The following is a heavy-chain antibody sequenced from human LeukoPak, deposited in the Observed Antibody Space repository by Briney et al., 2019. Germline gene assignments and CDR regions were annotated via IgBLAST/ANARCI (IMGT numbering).Heavy chain of an antibody. J-gene: IGHJ6*03. CDR3: ARELVEDYFDSSGRYNYYYYMDV. Sequence: GGSLRLSCAASGFTFSSYEMNWVRQAPGKGLEWVSYISSSGSTIYYADSVKGRFTISRDNTKNSLYLQMNSLRAEDTAVYYCARELVEDYFDSSGRYNYYYYMDVWGKGTTVTVSS. CDR2: ISSSGSTI. V-gene: IGHV3-48*03. D-gene: IGHD3-22*01. CDR1: GFTFSSYE.